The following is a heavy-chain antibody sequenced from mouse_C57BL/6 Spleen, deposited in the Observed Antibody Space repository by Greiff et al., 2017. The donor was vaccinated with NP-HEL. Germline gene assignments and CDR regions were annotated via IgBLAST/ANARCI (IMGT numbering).Heavy chain of an antibody. J-gene: IGHJ4*01. CDR1: GFTFTSYW. CDR2: IYPGSGST. CDR3: ARSRVDYDYAMDD. D-gene: IGHD2-4*01. Sequence: QVQLQQPGAELVKPGASVKMSCTASGFTFTSYWITWVKQRPGQGLEWIGDIYPGSGSTKYTEKFTSKATLTVDTSSSTAYMQLSSLTSDDAAVYYCARSRVDYDYAMDDWGQGTTVTVSS. V-gene: IGHV1-55*01.